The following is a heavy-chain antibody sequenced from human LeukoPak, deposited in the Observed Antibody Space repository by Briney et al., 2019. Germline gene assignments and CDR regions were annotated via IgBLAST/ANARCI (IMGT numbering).Heavy chain of an antibody. D-gene: IGHD3-16*01. J-gene: IGHJ5*02. CDR3: ARVSYVVWWFDP. CDR1: GGSISSGGFY. V-gene: IGHV4-31*01. Sequence: SETLFLTCTVSGGSISSGGFYWSWIRQHPGKGLEWIGTMYYSGSTYYNPSLKSQVTILVDTSKNQFSLKLSSVTAADTAVYYCARVSYVVWWFDPWGQGTLVTVSS. CDR2: MYYSGST.